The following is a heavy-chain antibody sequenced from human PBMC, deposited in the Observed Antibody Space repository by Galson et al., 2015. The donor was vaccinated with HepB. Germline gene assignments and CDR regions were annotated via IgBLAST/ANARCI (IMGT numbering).Heavy chain of an antibody. CDR3: ARLSNTHFYSSSSLGLAFDI. CDR1: GGTFSSYA. CDR2: IIPIFGTA. V-gene: IGHV1-69*06. Sequence: SVKVSCKASGGTFSSYAISWVRQAPGQGLEWMGGIIPIFGTANYAQKFQGRVTITADKSTSTAYMELSSLRSEDTAVYYCARLSNTHFYSSSSLGLAFDIWGQGTMVTVSS. J-gene: IGHJ3*02. D-gene: IGHD6-6*01.